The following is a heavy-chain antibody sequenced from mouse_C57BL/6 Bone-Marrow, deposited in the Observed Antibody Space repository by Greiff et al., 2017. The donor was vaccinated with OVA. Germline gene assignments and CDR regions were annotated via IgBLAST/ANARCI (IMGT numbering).Heavy chain of an antibody. CDR2: IYPGDGDT. CDR1: GYAFSSSW. CDR3: ARWGGNDVGKYYFDY. D-gene: IGHD2-2*01. J-gene: IGHJ2*01. Sequence: QVQLQQSGPELVKPGASVKISCKASGYAFSSSWMNWVKQRPGKGLEWIGRIYPGDGDTNYNGKFKGKATLTADKSSSTAYMQLSSLTSEDSAVYFCARWGGNDVGKYYFDYWGQGTTLTVSS. V-gene: IGHV1-82*01.